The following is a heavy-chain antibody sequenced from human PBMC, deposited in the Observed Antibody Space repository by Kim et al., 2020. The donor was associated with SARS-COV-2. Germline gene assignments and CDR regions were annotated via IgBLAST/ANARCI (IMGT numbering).Heavy chain of an antibody. J-gene: IGHJ5*02. CDR3: ARDLGYFDWLYRFDP. V-gene: IGHV4-59*01. D-gene: IGHD3-9*01. Sequence: SETLSLTCTVSGGSIHSYYWSWIRQPPGKGLEWIGYIYYSGSTNYNPSLKSRVTISVDTSKNQFSLKLSSVTAADTAVYYCARDLGYFDWLYRFDPWGQGTLVTVSS. CDR2: IYYSGST. CDR1: GGSIHSYY.